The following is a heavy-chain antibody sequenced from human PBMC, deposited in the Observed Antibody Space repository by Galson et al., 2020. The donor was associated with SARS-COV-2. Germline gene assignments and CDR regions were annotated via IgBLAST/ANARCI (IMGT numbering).Heavy chain of an antibody. CDR1: GYTLTELS. D-gene: IGHD2-21*02. CDR3: AGVTTQYYYYDGMDV. V-gene: IGHV1-24*01. Sequence: ASVKVSCKVSGYTLTELSMHWVRQAPGKGLEWMGGFDPEDGETIYAQKFQGRVTMTEDTSTDTAYMELSSLRSEDTAVYYCAGVTTQYYYYDGMDVWGKGTTVTVSS. J-gene: IGHJ6*04. CDR2: FDPEDGET.